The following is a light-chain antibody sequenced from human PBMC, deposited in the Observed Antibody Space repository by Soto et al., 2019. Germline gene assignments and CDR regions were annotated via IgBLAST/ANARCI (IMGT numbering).Light chain of an antibody. V-gene: IGLV2-11*01. CDR2: DVS. J-gene: IGLJ1*01. CDR1: RSGFGGFDY. Sequence: QSVLAQPRPVSGSPGQSVPFSRPGTRSGFGGFDYVSWVQQHPGKVPKLMIYDVSKRPSGVPDRFSGSKSGNTASLTISGLQAEDEADYYCCSYAGTFRGYVFGTGTKVTVL. CDR3: CSYAGTFRGYV.